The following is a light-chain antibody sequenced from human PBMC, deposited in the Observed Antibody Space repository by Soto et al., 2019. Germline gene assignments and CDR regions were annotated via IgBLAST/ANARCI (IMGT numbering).Light chain of an antibody. CDR2: AAS. Sequence: DIQMTQSPSSLSASVGDRVTITCRASQGISNDLGWYQQKQGQAPKRLIYAASSLQSGVPSRFSGSGSGTEFTLTISCLQPEDFATYDCRHHNSDPLRFTVGPGTKVDIK. V-gene: IGKV1-17*01. CDR3: RHHNSDPLRFT. J-gene: IGKJ3*01. CDR1: QGISND.